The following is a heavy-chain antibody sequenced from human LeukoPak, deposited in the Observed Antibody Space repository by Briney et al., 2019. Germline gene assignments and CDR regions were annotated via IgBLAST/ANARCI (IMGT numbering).Heavy chain of an antibody. CDR3: ARGGAARPDY. CDR1: GFPFSNYG. D-gene: IGHD6-6*01. Sequence: GGSLDLSCAASGFPFSNYGMNGARRPPGKGRQWVSYISSNTRNINNAASVKGQFTISRDNAKNSLYLQINSLRAEDTAVYYCARGGAARPDYWGQGTLLTVSS. CDR2: ISSNTRNI. V-gene: IGHV3-48*01. J-gene: IGHJ4*02.